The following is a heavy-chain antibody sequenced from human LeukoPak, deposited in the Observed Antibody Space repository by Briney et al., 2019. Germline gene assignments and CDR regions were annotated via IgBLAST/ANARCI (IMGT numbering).Heavy chain of an antibody. CDR3: ASHPRPDRVDY. Sequence: PSETLSLTCAVSGYSISSGYYWGWIRQPPGKGLEWIGSIYHSGSTYYNPSLKSRVTISVDTSKNQFSLKLSSVTAADTAVYSCASHPRPDRVDYWGQRTLVTVSS. J-gene: IGHJ4*02. V-gene: IGHV4-38-2*01. CDR1: GYSISSGYY. CDR2: IYHSGST. D-gene: IGHD3-3*01.